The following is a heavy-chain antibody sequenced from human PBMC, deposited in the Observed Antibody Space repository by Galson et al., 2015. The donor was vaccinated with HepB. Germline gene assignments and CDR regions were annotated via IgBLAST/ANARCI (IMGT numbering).Heavy chain of an antibody. CDR2: INPSGGST. CDR1: GYTFTSYY. D-gene: IGHD6-13*01. Sequence: SVTVSCKASGYTFTSYYMHWVRQAPGQGLEWMGIINPSGGSTSYAQKFQGRVTMTRDTSTSTVYMELSSLRSEDTAVYYCARVGSYSSSWKLGFDPWGQGTLVTVSS. V-gene: IGHV1-46*03. J-gene: IGHJ5*02. CDR3: ARVGSYSSSWKLGFDP.